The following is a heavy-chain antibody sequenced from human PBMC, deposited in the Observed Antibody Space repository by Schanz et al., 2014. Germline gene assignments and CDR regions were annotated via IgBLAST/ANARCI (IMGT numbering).Heavy chain of an antibody. V-gene: IGHV3-23*01. CDR2: ISGDHRNT. D-gene: IGHD2-2*02. J-gene: IGHJ2*01. Sequence: EVQLLESGGGLVQPGGSLRLSCTASGFTFSSYSMNWVRQAPGKGLEWVSSISGDHRNTFYADSVKGRFTISSDNSKNTLYLQINNLRAEDTAIYYYTNDAPYPFDLWGRGTLITVSS. CDR3: TNDAPYPFDL. CDR1: GFTFSSYS.